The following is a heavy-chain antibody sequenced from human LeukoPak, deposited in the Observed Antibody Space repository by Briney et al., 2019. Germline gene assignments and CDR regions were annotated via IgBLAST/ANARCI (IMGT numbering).Heavy chain of an antibody. Sequence: ASVKVSCKASGYTFTGYYIHWVRLTPAQGLEWMGWINPNSAGSSYAQKFQGRVTMTRDTSISTAYMELRRLGSDDTAIFYCARSFRNDFGDYGVIRTYYFDYWGQGTLVTVSS. CDR2: INPNSAGS. CDR3: ARSFRNDFGDYGVIRTYYFDY. J-gene: IGHJ4*02. CDR1: GYTFTGYY. D-gene: IGHD4-17*01. V-gene: IGHV1-2*02.